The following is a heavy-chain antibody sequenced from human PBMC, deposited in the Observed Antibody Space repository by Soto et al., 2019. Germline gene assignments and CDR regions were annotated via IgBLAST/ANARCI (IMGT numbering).Heavy chain of an antibody. Sequence: QALSITCDVSGESVSRYSAAWNWISKSPSRGLEWLGRTYYRSKWYNDYAVSVKSRITVNPDTSKNQFSLQLSSVTPDDTAVYCCASGYYDSSGYPHWGQGTLVTVSS. V-gene: IGHV6-1*01. CDR2: TYYRSKWYN. CDR1: GESVSRYSAA. CDR3: ASGYYDSSGYPH. J-gene: IGHJ4*02. D-gene: IGHD3-22*01.